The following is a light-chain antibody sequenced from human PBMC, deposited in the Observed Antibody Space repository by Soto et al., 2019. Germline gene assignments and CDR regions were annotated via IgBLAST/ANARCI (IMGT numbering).Light chain of an antibody. CDR2: GAS. CDR3: QQYGSSPPIT. Sequence: EIVLTQSPGTLSLTPGERATLSCRAIQSVSNNYLAWYQQKPGQAPRLLIYGASNRATGIPDRFSGSGSGADFTLSIDRLEPEDFAVYYCQQYGSSPPITFGQGTRLEIK. CDR1: QSVSNNY. J-gene: IGKJ5*01. V-gene: IGKV3-20*01.